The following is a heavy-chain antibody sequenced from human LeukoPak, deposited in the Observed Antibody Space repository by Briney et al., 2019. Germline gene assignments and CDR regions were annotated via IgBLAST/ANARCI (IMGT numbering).Heavy chain of an antibody. D-gene: IGHD3-22*01. Sequence: GEALKISCQGSGYSFTSYWIGWGPHIPGKCLEWMGIIYPGDSETRYGPSFQGQFTMSADKSSCPGSLRWSSLGAPDTGLHYCAIYYDSSGYFDYWGQGTLVTVSS. V-gene: IGHV5-51*01. CDR1: GYSFTSYW. CDR3: AIYYDSSGYFDY. J-gene: IGHJ4*02. CDR2: IYPGDSET.